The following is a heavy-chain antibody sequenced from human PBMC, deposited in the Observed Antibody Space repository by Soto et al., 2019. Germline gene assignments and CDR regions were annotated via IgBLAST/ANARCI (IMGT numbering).Heavy chain of an antibody. CDR3: ARNQYFDWWVPDY. J-gene: IGHJ4*02. V-gene: IGHV3-21*01. CDR1: GFTFSSYS. CDR2: ISSSSSYI. D-gene: IGHD3-9*01. Sequence: EVQLVESGGGLVKPGGSLRLSCAASGFTFSSYSMNWVRQAPGKGLEWVSSISSSSSYIYYADSVKGRFTISRDNAKNSLYLQMNSLRAEDTAVYYCARNQYFDWWVPDYWGQGTLVTVSS.